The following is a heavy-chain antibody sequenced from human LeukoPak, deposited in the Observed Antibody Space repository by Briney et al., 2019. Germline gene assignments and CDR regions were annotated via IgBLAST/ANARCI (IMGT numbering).Heavy chain of an antibody. D-gene: IGHD2-15*01. CDR2: IYPGDSET. CDR3: ARHTRLPFCSGGSCSGRLDY. J-gene: IGHJ4*02. CDR1: GYSFTNYW. V-gene: IGHV5-51*01. Sequence: GESLKISCKASGYSFTNYWIGWVRQMPGKGLEWMAIIYPGDSETRYSPSFQGQVTISAEKSISTAHLQWSSLKASDTAMYYCARHTRLPFCSGGSCSGRLDYWGQGTLVTVSS.